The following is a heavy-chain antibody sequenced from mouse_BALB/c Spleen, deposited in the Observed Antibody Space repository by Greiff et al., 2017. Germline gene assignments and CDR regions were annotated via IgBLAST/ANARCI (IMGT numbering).Heavy chain of an antibody. Sequence: DVKLVESGGGLVKPGGSLKLSCAASGFTFSSYAMSWVRQTPEKRLEWVASISSGGSTYYPDSVKGRFTISRDNARNILYLQMSSLRAEDTAMYYCARGGTTVADYWGQGTTLTVSA. CDR2: ISSGGST. CDR1: GFTFSSYA. V-gene: IGHV5-6-5*01. CDR3: ARGGTTVADY. D-gene: IGHD1-1*01. J-gene: IGHJ2*01.